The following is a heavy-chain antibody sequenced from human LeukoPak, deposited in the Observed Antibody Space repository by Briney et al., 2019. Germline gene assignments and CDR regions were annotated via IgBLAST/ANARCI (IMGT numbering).Heavy chain of an antibody. D-gene: IGHD5-12*01. Sequence: PSETLSLTCTVSGGSISSYYWSWIRQPPGEGLEWIGYIYYSGSTNYNPSLKSRVTISVDTSKNQFSLKLSSVTAADTAVYYCARGDPKVATALDIWGQGTMVTVSS. CDR3: ARGDPKVATALDI. V-gene: IGHV4-59*01. CDR2: IYYSGST. CDR1: GGSISSYY. J-gene: IGHJ3*02.